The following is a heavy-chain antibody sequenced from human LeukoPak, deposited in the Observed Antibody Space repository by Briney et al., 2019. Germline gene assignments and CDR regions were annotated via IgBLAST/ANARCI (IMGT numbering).Heavy chain of an antibody. CDR1: GFTFINYG. D-gene: IGHD3/OR15-3a*01. V-gene: IGHV3-30*03. J-gene: IGHJ4*02. Sequence: HSRGSLRLSCAASGFTFINYGMHWVRQAAGKGLEWVAVISYDGTNKYYADSVKGRFTISRDNSKNTLYLQMNSLKTDDTAVYYCTRVAYFLTGWGYFDYWGQGTLVTVSS. CDR3: TRVAYFLTGWGYFDY. CDR2: ISYDGTNK.